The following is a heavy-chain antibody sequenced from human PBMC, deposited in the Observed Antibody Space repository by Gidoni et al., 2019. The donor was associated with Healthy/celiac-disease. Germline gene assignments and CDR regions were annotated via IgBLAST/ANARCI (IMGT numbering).Heavy chain of an antibody. D-gene: IGHD6-19*01. CDR1: GFTFSSYG. Sequence: QVQLVESGGGVVQPGRSLRLSCAASGFTFSSYGMHWVRQAPGKGLEWVAVISYDGSNKYYADSVKGRFTISRDNSKNTLYRQMNSLRAEDTAVYYCAKDWLRIAVAEYYFDYWGQGTLVTVSS. CDR3: AKDWLRIAVAEYYFDY. CDR2: ISYDGSNK. V-gene: IGHV3-30*18. J-gene: IGHJ4*02.